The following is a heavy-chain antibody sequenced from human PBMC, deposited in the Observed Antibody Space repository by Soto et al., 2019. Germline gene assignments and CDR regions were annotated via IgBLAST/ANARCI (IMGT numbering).Heavy chain of an antibody. V-gene: IGHV3-30*18. D-gene: IGHD1-1*01. CDR3: AKDRGFPYNLDC. CDR2: ISYDGSNK. CDR1: GFTFSTYC. J-gene: IGHJ4*02. Sequence: GGSLRLSCAASGFTFSTYCMHWVRQAPGKGLEWVAVISYDGSNKYYADSVKGRFTISRDNSKNTLYLQMNSLRAEDTAVYYCAKDRGFPYNLDCWGQGTLVTVSS.